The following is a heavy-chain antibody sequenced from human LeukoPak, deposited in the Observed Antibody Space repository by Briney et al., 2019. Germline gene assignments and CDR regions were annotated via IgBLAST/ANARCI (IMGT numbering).Heavy chain of an antibody. D-gene: IGHD5-18*01. CDR2: ISGSGGST. CDR3: AKDRERIQLWLGAFDI. Sequence: PGGSLRLSCAASGFTFSSYAMSWVRQAPGKGLEWVSAISGSGGSTYYADSVKGRFTISRDNSKNTLYLQMNSLRAEDTAVYYCAKDRERIQLWLGAFDIWGQGTMVTVSS. J-gene: IGHJ3*02. V-gene: IGHV3-23*01. CDR1: GFTFSSYA.